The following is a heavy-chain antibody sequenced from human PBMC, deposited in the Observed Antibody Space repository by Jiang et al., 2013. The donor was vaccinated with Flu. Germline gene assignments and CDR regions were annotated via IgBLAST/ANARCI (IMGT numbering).Heavy chain of an antibody. Sequence: QSGSELKKPGASVKVSCKASGYTFTSYAMNWVRQAPGQGLEWMGWINTNTGNPTYAQGFTGRFVFSLDTSVSTAYLQISSLKAEDTAVYYCARMTSYYYDSSGYYRAFDIWGQGTNGHRLF. CDR2: INTNTGNP. D-gene: IGHD3-22*01. CDR1: GYTFTSYA. J-gene: IGHJ3*02. CDR3: ARMTSYYYDSSGYYRAFDI. V-gene: IGHV7-4-1*02.